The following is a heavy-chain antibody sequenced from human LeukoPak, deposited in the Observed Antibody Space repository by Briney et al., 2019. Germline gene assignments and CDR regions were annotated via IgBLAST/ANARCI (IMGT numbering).Heavy chain of an antibody. D-gene: IGHD3-10*01. J-gene: IGHJ4*02. Sequence: ASVKVSFKASGYTFTVYYMHWVRQAPGQGLEWMGWINPNSGGINYEQKFQGRVTMTRDTSISTAYMELSRLTSDDTAVYYCAREAANMVRGVMGKWGQGTLVTVSS. CDR2: INPNSGGI. CDR3: AREAANMVRGVMGK. CDR1: GYTFTVYY. V-gene: IGHV1-2*02.